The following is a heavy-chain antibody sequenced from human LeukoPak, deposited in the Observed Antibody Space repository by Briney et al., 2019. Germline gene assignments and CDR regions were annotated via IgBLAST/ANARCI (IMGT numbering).Heavy chain of an antibody. CDR2: IYYSGST. CDR3: AREVREGDGYSFDY. V-gene: IGHV4-59*12. D-gene: IGHD5-24*01. Sequence: SGTLSLTCTVSGGSTSSDYWSWIRQPPGKGLEWIGYIYYSGSTNYNPSLKSRVTISIDTSKNQFSLRLSSVTAADTAVYYCAREVREGDGYSFDYWGQGTLVTVSS. CDR1: GGSTSSDY. J-gene: IGHJ4*02.